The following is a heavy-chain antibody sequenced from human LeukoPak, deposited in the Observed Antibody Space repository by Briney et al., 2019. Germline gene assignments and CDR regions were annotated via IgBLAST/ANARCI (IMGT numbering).Heavy chain of an antibody. V-gene: IGHV4-39*01. D-gene: IGHD6-13*01. CDR3: ARRLAAAGRGYFDY. CDR2: IYYSGST. Sequence: SETLSLTCTVSGGSITNTNYYWGWIRQPPGKGLEWIGSIYYSGSTYYNPSLKSRVTISVDTSKNQFSLKLSSVTAADTAVYYCARRLAAAGRGYFDYWGQGTLVTVSS. CDR1: GGSITNTNYY. J-gene: IGHJ4*02.